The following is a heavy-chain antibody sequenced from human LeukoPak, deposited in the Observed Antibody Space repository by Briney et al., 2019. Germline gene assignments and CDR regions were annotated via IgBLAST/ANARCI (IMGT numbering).Heavy chain of an antibody. CDR2: AYYRSKWYN. Sequence: SQTLSLTCAISGDSVSSNSAAWNWIRQSPSRGLEWLGRAYYRSKWYNDYAISVKSRITINPDTSKNQFSLHLNSVTPEDTAVYYCARDPVAGHYVDYWGQGTLVAVSS. V-gene: IGHV6-1*01. D-gene: IGHD6-19*01. CDR1: GDSVSSNSAA. CDR3: ARDPVAGHYVDY. J-gene: IGHJ4*02.